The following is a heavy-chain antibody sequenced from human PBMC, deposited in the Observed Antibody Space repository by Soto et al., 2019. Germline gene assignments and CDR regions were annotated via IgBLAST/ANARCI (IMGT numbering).Heavy chain of an antibody. CDR1: GYSISSGCF. CDR2: IYYSGTT. J-gene: IGHJ4*02. CDR3: ARLGGVAARTFDY. V-gene: IGHV4-38-2*01. D-gene: IGHD3-16*01. Sequence: SETLSLTCAVSGYSISSGCFWGWIRQPPGKGLEWIGYIYYSGTTNYNPSLESRVTISIDPSKTHLSLNLRSVKPADTAVYYCARLGGVAARTFDYWGLGTLVTVSS.